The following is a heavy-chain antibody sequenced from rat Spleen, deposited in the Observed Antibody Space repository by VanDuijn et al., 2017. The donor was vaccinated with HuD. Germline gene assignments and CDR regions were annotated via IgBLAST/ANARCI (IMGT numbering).Heavy chain of an antibody. J-gene: IGHJ1*01. V-gene: IGHV5-17*01. D-gene: IGHD5-1*01. CDR2: ILYDDTNT. Sequence: EVQLVESGGGLVQPGGSLIISCAASGFTFSAYAMAWVRQAPKKGLEWVATILYDDTNTYYRDSVKGRFTISRDNAKSTLYLQMESLRSEDTATYYCARHPQLGAYWYFDFWGPGTMVTVSS. CDR1: GFTFSAYA. CDR3: ARHPQLGAYWYFDF.